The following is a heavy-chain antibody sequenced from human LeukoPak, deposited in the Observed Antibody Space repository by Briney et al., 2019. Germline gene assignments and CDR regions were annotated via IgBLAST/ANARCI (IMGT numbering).Heavy chain of an antibody. Sequence: GGSLRLSCAASGFTFSRYNMNWVRQAPGKGLEGVSSITSSSSYIYYADSVKGRFTISRDNAKNSLYLQMDSLRVEDTAVYYCARDLLDTAMVTFDYWGQGTLVTVSS. CDR1: GFTFSRYN. D-gene: IGHD5-18*01. V-gene: IGHV3-21*04. CDR3: ARDLLDTAMVTFDY. CDR2: ITSSSSYI. J-gene: IGHJ4*02.